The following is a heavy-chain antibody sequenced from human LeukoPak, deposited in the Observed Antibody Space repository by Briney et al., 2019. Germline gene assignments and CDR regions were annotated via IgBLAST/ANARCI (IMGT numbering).Heavy chain of an antibody. CDR2: VAPNSGDT. CDR3: ARAYSITWYDCFDP. CDR1: RHTLTRYF. J-gene: IGHJ5*02. Sequence: ASVKVSCNVSRHTLTRYFVHWLRQAPGQAREWRGWVAPNSGDTNSAHKLQGRVTMTTDTSISTAYTKLSSLTSDDTAVYYCARAYSITWYDCFDPWGQGTLVTVSS. V-gene: IGHV1-2*02. D-gene: IGHD3-3*01.